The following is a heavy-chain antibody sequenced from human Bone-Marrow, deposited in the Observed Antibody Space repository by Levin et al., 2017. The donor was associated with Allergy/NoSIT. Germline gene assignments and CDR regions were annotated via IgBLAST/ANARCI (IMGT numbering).Heavy chain of an antibody. V-gene: IGHV3-15*01. D-gene: IGHD2-8*01. CDR1: GFMFTSAW. J-gene: IGHJ4*02. Sequence: SCEASGFMFTSAWMSWVRQAPGKGLEWVGRIKSESGGGTRDYAASVSGRFAISRDDPGATLYLQMNSLTVEDTAIYYCVTDNGYFAHWGQGTLVTVSA. CDR3: VTDNGYFAH. CDR2: IKSESGGGTR.